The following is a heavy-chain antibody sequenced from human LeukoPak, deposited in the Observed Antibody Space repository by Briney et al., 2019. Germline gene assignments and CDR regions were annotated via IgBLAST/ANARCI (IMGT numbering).Heavy chain of an antibody. CDR2: IYYSGST. D-gene: IGHD3-3*01. CDR1: GGSISSGDYY. V-gene: IGHV4-30-4*08. CDR3: ASLITIFGAKSKPNDY. Sequence: SETLSLTCTVSGGSISSGDYYWSWIRQPPGKGLEWIGYIYYSGSTYYNPSLKSRVTISADTSKNQFSLKLSSVTAADTAVYYCASLITIFGAKSKPNDYWGQGTLVTVSS. J-gene: IGHJ4*02.